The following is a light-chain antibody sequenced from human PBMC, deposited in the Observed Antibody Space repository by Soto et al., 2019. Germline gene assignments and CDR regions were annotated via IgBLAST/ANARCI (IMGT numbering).Light chain of an antibody. CDR3: SSYASTTAYL. J-gene: IGLJ1*01. CDR1: SSDVGGYNC. Sequence: QSVLTQPASVSGSPGQWITIPCTGTSSDVGGYNCVSWYQLHPGKAPKLIIYEVSNRPSGVSNRFSGSKSGNTASLTISGLQAEYEADYYCSSYASTTAYLFGTWTKLTVL. CDR2: EVS. V-gene: IGLV2-14*01.